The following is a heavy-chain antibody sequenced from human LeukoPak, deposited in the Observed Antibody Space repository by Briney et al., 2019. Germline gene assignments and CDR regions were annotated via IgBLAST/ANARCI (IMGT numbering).Heavy chain of an antibody. CDR3: ARGSWVSSGWNYYFDD. J-gene: IGHJ4*02. CDR2: INPGGGGT. D-gene: IGHD6-19*01. V-gene: IGHV1-46*01. Sequence: PVKPSGRASEYTFTSYGMHWERQGPGQGFEWMGLINPGGGGTSYAQKFQGRVTMTRDTSTSTVYMELSSLRSEDSAVYYCARGSWVSSGWNYYFDDWGQGTLVTVSS. CDR1: EYTFTSYG.